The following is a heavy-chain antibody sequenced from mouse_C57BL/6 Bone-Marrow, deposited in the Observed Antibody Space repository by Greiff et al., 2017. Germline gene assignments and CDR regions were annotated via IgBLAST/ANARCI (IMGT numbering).Heavy chain of an antibody. J-gene: IGHJ4*01. CDR3: ARGEDWDYAMDY. V-gene: IGHV1-75*01. CDR2: IFPGSGST. D-gene: IGHD4-1*01. CDR1: GYTFTDYY. Sequence: QVHVKQSGPELVKPGASVKISCKASGYTFTDYYINWVKQRPGQGLEWIGWIFPGSGSTYYNEKFKGKATLTVDKSSSTAYMLLSSLTSEDSAVYFCARGEDWDYAMDYWGQGTSVTVSS.